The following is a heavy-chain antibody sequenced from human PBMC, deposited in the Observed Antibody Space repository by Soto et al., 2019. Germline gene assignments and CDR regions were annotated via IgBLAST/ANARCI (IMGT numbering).Heavy chain of an antibody. CDR1: VFTFSIYG. J-gene: IGHJ4*02. CDR2: IDTSGHST. Sequence: WGSLIISCAASVFTFSIYGRHWVRHVPGKGLVWVALIDTSGHSTNYAESVKGRFTISRDNAKNTVSLQMNSLRVEDTGVYYCAKDSWYFDLWSQGSQVTVSS. D-gene: IGHD6-13*01. CDR3: AKDSWYFDL. V-gene: IGHV3-74*01.